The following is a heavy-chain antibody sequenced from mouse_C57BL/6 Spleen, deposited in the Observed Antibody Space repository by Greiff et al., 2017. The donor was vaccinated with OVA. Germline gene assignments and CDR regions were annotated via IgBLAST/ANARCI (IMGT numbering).Heavy chain of an antibody. CDR2: ISDGGSYT. J-gene: IGHJ4*01. CDR3: ARDSYDYDMAMDY. V-gene: IGHV5-4*01. Sequence: EVKLMESGGGLVKPGGSLKLSCAASGFTFSSYAMSWVRQTPEKRLEWVATISDGGSYTYYPDNVKGRFTISRDNAKNNLYLQMSHLKSEDTAMYYCARDSYDYDMAMDYWGQGTSVTVSS. CDR1: GFTFSSYA. D-gene: IGHD2-4*01.